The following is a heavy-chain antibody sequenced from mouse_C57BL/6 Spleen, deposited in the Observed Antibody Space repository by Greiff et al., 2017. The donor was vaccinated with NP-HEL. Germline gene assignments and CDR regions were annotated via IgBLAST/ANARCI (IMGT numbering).Heavy chain of an antibody. CDR1: GYSITSGYY. D-gene: IGHD1-1*01. CDR3: ARGPSYYYGSSYGYFDV. V-gene: IGHV3-6*01. J-gene: IGHJ1*03. CDR2: ISYDGSN. Sequence: VQLQQSGPGLVKPSQSLSLTCSVTGYSITSGYYWNWIRQFPGNKLEWMGYISYDGSNNYNPSLKNRISITRDTSKNQFFLKLNSVTTEDTATYYCARGPSYYYGSSYGYFDVWGTGTTVTVSS.